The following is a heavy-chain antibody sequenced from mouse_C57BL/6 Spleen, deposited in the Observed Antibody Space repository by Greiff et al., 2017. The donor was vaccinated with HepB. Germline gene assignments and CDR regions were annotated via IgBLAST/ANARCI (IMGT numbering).Heavy chain of an antibody. CDR1: GYTFTSYW. Sequence: QVQLQQPGAELVRPGTSVKLSCKASGYTFTSYWMHWVKQRPGQGLEWIGVIDPSDSYTNYNQKFKGKATLTVDTSSSTAYMQLSSLTSEDSAVYDCAIDYYGSSDYFDYWGQGTTLTVSS. V-gene: IGHV1-59*01. J-gene: IGHJ2*01. CDR2: IDPSDSYT. CDR3: AIDYYGSSDYFDY. D-gene: IGHD1-1*01.